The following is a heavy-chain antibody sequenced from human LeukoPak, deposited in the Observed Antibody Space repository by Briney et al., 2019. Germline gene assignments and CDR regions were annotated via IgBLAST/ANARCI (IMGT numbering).Heavy chain of an antibody. CDR3: AREGYTPPGYYYGMDV. CDR2: IYYSGST. J-gene: IGHJ6*02. D-gene: IGHD5-24*01. CDR1: GGSISRYY. V-gene: IGHV4-59*06. Sequence: SETLSLTCTVSGGSISRYYWSWIRQPPGKGLEWIGYIYYSGSTYYNPSLKSRVTISVDTSKNQFSLKLSSVTAADTAVYYCAREGYTPPGYYYGMDVWGQGTTVTVSS.